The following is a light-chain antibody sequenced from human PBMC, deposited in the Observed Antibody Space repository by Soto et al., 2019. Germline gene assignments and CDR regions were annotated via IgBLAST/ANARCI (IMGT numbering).Light chain of an antibody. CDR1: QSVLYSSNNKNY. Sequence: DIVMTQSPDSLAVSLGERATINCKSSQSVLYSSNNKNYLAWYQQKPGQXPXXLIYWASTRESGVPDRFSGSGSGTDFPLTISSLQAEDAAVYYCQQYYSTPTFGGGTKVDIK. CDR3: QQYYSTPT. J-gene: IGKJ4*01. V-gene: IGKV4-1*01. CDR2: WAS.